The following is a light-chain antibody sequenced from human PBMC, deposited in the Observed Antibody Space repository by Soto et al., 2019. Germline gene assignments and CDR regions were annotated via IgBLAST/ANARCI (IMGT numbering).Light chain of an antibody. V-gene: IGKV3-15*01. CDR1: QSIASN. J-gene: IGKJ1*01. CDR3: QQYNKWRT. Sequence: EIVMTQSPATLSVSPGESATLSCRASQSIASNLAWYQQRPGQAPRLLIYGTSTRATGIPARFSGSGSGTEFTLTIDSLQPEDFAVYYCQQYNKWRTFGQGTKVDI. CDR2: GTS.